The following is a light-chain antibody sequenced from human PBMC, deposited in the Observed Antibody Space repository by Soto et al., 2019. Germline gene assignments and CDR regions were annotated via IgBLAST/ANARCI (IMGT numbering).Light chain of an antibody. CDR1: QDISSY. CDR3: QQGNTFPLT. J-gene: IGKJ4*01. Sequence: IQVTQSPSSLSASVGDRVTITCRASQDISSYLAWYQQKPGKAPTLLIYAASTLQSGVPSRFSGSGFGTDFTLTISSLQAEDFATYYCQQGNTFPLTFGGGTKVEIK. CDR2: AAS. V-gene: IGKV1-9*01.